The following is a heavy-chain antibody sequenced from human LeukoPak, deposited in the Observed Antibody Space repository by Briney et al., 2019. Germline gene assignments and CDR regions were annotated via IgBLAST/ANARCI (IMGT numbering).Heavy chain of an antibody. V-gene: IGHV3-30*18. D-gene: IGHD2-8*01. J-gene: IGHJ2*01. Sequence: GGSLRLSCAASGFTFSSYGMHWVRQAPGKELEWVAVISYDGSNKYYADSVKGRFTISRDNSKNTLYLQMNSLRAEDTAVYYCAKDYRSNGVPELYFDLWGRGTLVTVSS. CDR2: ISYDGSNK. CDR1: GFTFSSYG. CDR3: AKDYRSNGVPELYFDL.